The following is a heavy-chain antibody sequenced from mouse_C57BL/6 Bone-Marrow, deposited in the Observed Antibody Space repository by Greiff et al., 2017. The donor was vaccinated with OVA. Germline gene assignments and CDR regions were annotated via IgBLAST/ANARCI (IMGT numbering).Heavy chain of an antibody. D-gene: IGHD1-1*01. J-gene: IGHJ2*01. CDR1: GYTFTSYG. CDR3: ARSYGSTDY. V-gene: IGHV1-81*01. Sequence: VQLQQSGAELVRPGASVKLSCKASGYTFTSYGISWVKQRTGQGLEWIGEIYPRSGNMYYNEKLKGKATLTADKSASTAYMEIRSLTSEDSAVYFCARSYGSTDYWGQGTTLTVSS. CDR2: IYPRSGNM.